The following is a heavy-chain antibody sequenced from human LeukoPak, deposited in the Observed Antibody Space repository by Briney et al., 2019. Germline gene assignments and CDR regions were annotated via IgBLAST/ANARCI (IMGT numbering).Heavy chain of an antibody. CDR1: GFTFSSYG. CDR2: IWYDGSNK. Sequence: PGGSLRLSCAACGFTFSSYGMHWVRQAPGKGLEWVAVIWYDGSNKYYADSVKGRFTISRDNSKNTLYLQKNSLRAEDTAVYYCARGYSSSWYYFDYWGQGTLVTVSS. V-gene: IGHV3-33*01. D-gene: IGHD6-13*01. CDR3: ARGYSSSWYYFDY. J-gene: IGHJ4*02.